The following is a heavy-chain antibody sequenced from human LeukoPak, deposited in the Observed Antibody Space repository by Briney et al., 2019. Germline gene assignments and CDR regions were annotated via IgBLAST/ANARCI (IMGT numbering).Heavy chain of an antibody. V-gene: IGHV4-39*07. CDR3: AWGAASFGDRRPFDY. J-gene: IGHJ4*02. CDR2: IYYSGST. D-gene: IGHD3-10*01. CDR1: GGSISSSSYY. Sequence: SETLSLTCTVSGGSISSSSYYWGWIRQPPGKGLEWIGSIYYSGSTYYNPSLKSRVTISVDTSKNQFSLKLSSVTAADTAVYYCAWGAASFGDRRPFDYWGQGTLVTVSS.